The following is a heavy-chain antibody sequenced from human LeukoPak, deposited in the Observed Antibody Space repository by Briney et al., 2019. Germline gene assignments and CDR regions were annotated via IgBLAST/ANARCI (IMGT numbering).Heavy chain of an antibody. D-gene: IGHD1-7*01. J-gene: IGHJ6*03. Sequence: GASVKVSCKVSGYTLTELSMHWVRQAPGKGLEWMGGFDPEDGETIYAQKFQGRVTMTEDTSTDTAYMELSSLRSEDTAVYYCATESLRGNYARGSYYYYYMDVWGKGTTVTVSS. CDR3: ATESLRGNYARGSYYYYYMDV. CDR1: GYTLTELS. CDR2: FDPEDGET. V-gene: IGHV1-24*01.